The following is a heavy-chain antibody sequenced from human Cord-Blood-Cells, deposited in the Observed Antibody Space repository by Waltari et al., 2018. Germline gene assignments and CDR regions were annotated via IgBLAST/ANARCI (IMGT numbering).Heavy chain of an antibody. V-gene: IGHV3-30-3*01. Sequence: SGFTFSSYAMHWVRQAPGKGLEWVAVISYDGSNKYYADSVKGRFTISRDNSKNTLYLQMNSLRAEDTAVYYCARADSSSWYYYYYYYGMDVWGQGTTVTVSS. CDR3: ARADSSSWYYYYYYYGMDV. CDR2: ISYDGSNK. D-gene: IGHD6-13*01. CDR1: GFTFSSYA. J-gene: IGHJ6*02.